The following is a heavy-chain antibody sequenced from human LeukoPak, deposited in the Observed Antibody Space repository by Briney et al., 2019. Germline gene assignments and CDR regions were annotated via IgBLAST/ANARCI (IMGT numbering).Heavy chain of an antibody. CDR1: GFTVRSNY. Sequence: GGSLRLSCAASGFTVRSNYMSWVRQAPGKGLEWVSVIYSGGSTYYADSVKGRFTISRDNSKNTLYLQMNSLRSEDTAVYYCARGRGRAVAAKGDAFDIWGQGTMVTVSS. D-gene: IGHD6-19*01. CDR3: ARGRGRAVAAKGDAFDI. J-gene: IGHJ3*02. CDR2: IYSGGST. V-gene: IGHV3-53*01.